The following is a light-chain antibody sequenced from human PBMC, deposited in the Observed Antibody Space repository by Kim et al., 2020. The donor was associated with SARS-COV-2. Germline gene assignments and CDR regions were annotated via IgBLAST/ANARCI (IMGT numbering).Light chain of an antibody. CDR3: QAWDGSDVV. CDR2: QDN. CDR1: DLGDIY. V-gene: IGLV3-1*01. Sequence: SVAPGQPASITCSEDDLGDIYVCWYQQKPGQSPVLFIYQDNKRPSEIPERFSGASCGNTATLPIRGTQATDEADYYCQAWDGSDVVFGGGTSLTVL. J-gene: IGLJ2*01.